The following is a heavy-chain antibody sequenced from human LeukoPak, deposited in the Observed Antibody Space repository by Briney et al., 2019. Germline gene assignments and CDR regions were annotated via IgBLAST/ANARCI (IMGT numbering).Heavy chain of an antibody. CDR3: AKARSSQGGLITPPFDY. V-gene: IGHV3-30*18. J-gene: IGHJ4*02. CDR1: GFTFSSYG. D-gene: IGHD3-16*01. Sequence: PGGSLRLSCVTSGFTFSSYGMHWVRQVPGKGLEWVAVISYDAKSNYHVDSVKGRFTISRDNSKNTLYLQMNSLRAEDTALYYCAKARSSQGGLITPPFDYWGQGTLVTVSS. CDR2: ISYDAKSN.